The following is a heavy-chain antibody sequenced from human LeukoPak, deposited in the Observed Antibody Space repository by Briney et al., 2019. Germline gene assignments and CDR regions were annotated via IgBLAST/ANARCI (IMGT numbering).Heavy chain of an antibody. CDR2: ISYSGST. Sequence: SETLSLTCTVSGASISSYYWNWIRQPPGKGLEWIGYISYSGSTNYNPSLKSRVTISVDTSKIQFSLKLSSVTAADTAVYYCASGLGPPDYYYYFIDVWGKGTTVTVSS. CDR1: GASISSYY. J-gene: IGHJ6*03. V-gene: IGHV4-59*01. D-gene: IGHD2-2*01. CDR3: ASGLGPPDYYYYFIDV.